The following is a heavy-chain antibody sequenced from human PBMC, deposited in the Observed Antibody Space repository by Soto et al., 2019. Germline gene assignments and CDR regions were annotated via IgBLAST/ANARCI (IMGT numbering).Heavy chain of an antibody. CDR3: ASLLARVDRYYYYGMDV. J-gene: IGHJ6*02. CDR2: IIPIFGTA. CDR1: GGTFSSYA. V-gene: IGHV1-69*13. Sequence: SVKVSCKASGGTFSSYAISWVRQAPGQGLEWMGGIIPIFGTANYAQKFQGRVTITADESTSTAYMELSSLRSEDTAVYYRASLLARVDRYYYYGMDVWGQGTTVTVSS. D-gene: IGHD2-15*01.